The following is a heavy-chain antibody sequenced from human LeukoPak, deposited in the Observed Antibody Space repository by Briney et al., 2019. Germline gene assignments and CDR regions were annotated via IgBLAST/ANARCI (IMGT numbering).Heavy chain of an antibody. D-gene: IGHD6-6*01. Sequence: ASVKVSCKASGYTFTSYDISWVRQPPGQGLEWMGWISTYNDNKHYAQKLQGRVTMTTGPSASTVYMELKSLTSDDTAVYYCARIQSRIIAARPGNPAFDYWGRGTLVTVSS. CDR2: ISTYNDNK. V-gene: IGHV1-18*01. J-gene: IGHJ4*02. CDR3: ARIQSRIIAARPGNPAFDY. CDR1: GYTFTSYD.